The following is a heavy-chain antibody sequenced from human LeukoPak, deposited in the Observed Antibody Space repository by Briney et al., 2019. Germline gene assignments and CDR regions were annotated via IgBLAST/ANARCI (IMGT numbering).Heavy chain of an antibody. D-gene: IGHD4-17*01. CDR2: ISYIGST. J-gene: IGHJ3*02. CDR1: DDSFSSQY. V-gene: IGHV4-59*11. CDR3: ARDPTTVTKGFDI. Sequence: SETLSLTCTVSDDSFSSQYWTWIRQPPGKGLEWISYISYIGSTNYNPSLKSRVTISVDTSKNQFYLKVSSVTAADTAVYYCARDPTTVTKGFDIWGQGTLVTVSS.